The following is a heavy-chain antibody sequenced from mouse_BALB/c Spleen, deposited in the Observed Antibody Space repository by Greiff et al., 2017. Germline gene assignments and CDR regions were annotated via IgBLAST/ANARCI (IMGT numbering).Heavy chain of an antibody. CDR2: IWAGGST. J-gene: IGHJ1*01. D-gene: IGHD2-4*01. CDR1: GFSLTSYG. V-gene: IGHV2-9*02. CDR3: ARETMITTRYFDV. Sequence: VQRVESGPGLVAPSQSLSITCTVSGFSLTSYGVHWVRQPPGKGLEWLGVIWAGGSTNYNSALMSRLSISKDNSKSQVFLKMNSLQTDDTAMYYCARETMITTRYFDVWGAGTTVTVSS.